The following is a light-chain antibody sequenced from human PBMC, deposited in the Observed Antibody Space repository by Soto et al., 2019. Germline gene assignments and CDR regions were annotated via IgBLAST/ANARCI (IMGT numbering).Light chain of an antibody. CDR1: QSISSW. J-gene: IGKJ2*01. V-gene: IGKV1-5*01. CDR3: QQYNSYPMYT. Sequence: DIPMTQSPSTLSASVGDRVTITCRASQSISSWLAWYQQKPGKAPKLLIYDASSLESGVPSRFSGSGSGTELTLTISSLQPDDFATYYCQQYNSYPMYTFGQGTKLEIK. CDR2: DAS.